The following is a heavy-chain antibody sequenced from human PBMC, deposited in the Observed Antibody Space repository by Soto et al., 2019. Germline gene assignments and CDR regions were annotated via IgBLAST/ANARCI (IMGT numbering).Heavy chain of an antibody. J-gene: IGHJ6*02. CDR3: ARGISGVADFYYYGMDV. V-gene: IGHV3-21*01. Sequence: GGSLRLSCAASGFTFSSYSMNWVRQAPGKGLEWVSSISSSSSYIYYADSVKGRFTISRDNAKNSLYLQMNSLRAEDTAVYYCARGISGVADFYYYGMDVWGQGTTVTVSS. CDR2: ISSSSSYI. D-gene: IGHD6-19*01. CDR1: GFTFSSYS.